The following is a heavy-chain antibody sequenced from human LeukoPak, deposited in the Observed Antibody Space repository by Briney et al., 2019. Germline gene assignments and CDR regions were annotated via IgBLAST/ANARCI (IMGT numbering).Heavy chain of an antibody. J-gene: IGHJ4*02. CDR2: ISGSGGST. Sequence: GGSLRLSCAASGFTFSSYGMSWVRQAPGKGLEWVSAISGSGGSTYYADSVKGRFTISRDNSKNTLYLQMNSLRAEDTAVYYCARARLTDYYGSGTSGYWGQGTLVTVSS. CDR1: GFTFSSYG. D-gene: IGHD3-10*01. CDR3: ARARLTDYYGSGTSGY. V-gene: IGHV3-23*01.